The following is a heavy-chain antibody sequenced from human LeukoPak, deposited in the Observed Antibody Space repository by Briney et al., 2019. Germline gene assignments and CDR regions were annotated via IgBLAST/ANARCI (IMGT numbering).Heavy chain of an antibody. CDR3: AKGTGGLGYCSSTSCLVDY. V-gene: IGHV3-48*01. Sequence: GGSLRLSCAASGFTFSSYSMNWVRQAPGKGLEWVSYISSSSSTIYYADSVKGRFTISRDNAKNSLYLQMNSLRAEDTAVYYCAKGTGGLGYCSSTSCLVDYWGQGTLVTVSS. J-gene: IGHJ4*02. CDR2: ISSSSSTI. CDR1: GFTFSSYS. D-gene: IGHD2-2*01.